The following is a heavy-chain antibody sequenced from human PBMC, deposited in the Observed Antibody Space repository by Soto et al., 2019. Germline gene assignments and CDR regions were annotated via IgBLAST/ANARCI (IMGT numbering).Heavy chain of an antibody. D-gene: IGHD1-20*01. Sequence: PSETLSLTCTVSGGSISSYYWSWIRQPPGKGLEWIGYIYYSGSTNYNPSLKSRVTISVDTPKNQFSLKLSSVTAADTAVYYCARTLNSANFDYWGQGTLVTVSS. CDR1: GGSISSYY. J-gene: IGHJ4*02. CDR3: ARTLNSANFDY. CDR2: IYYSGST. V-gene: IGHV4-59*08.